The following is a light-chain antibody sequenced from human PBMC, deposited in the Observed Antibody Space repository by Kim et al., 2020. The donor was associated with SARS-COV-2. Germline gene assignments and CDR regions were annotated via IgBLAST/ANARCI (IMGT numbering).Light chain of an antibody. J-gene: IGKJ4*01. CDR2: NAS. Sequence: EIVLTQSPATLSLSPGERATLPCRASQSVSRSFAWYQQKPGQAPRLLIYNASKGANGIPARFSGSGSGTDFTLTISSLEPQDFAVYYSQERSNWPLTFVGGTKVDIK. CDR1: QSVSRS. V-gene: IGKV3-11*01. CDR3: QERSNWPLT.